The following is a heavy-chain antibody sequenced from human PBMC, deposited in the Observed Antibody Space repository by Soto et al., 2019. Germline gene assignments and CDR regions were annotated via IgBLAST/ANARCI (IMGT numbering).Heavy chain of an antibody. D-gene: IGHD3-10*01. CDR1: GYSFTSYW. CDR2: IYPGDSGT. J-gene: IGHJ3*02. V-gene: IGHV5-51*01. Sequence: PGESLKISCKGSGYSFTSYWIGWVRQMPGKGLEWMGIIYPGDSGTRYSPSFQGQVTISADKSISTAYLQWSSLKASDTAMYYCARIAMVRGVIITNGAFDIWGQGTMVTVSS. CDR3: ARIAMVRGVIITNGAFDI.